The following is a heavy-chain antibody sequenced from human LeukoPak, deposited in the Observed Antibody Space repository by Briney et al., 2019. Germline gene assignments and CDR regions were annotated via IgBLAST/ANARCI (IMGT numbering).Heavy chain of an antibody. CDR2: ISSSGSTI. CDR3: AREYPGYFDY. Sequence: PGGSLRPSCAASGFTFSSYSMNWVRQAPGKGLEWVSSISSSGSTIYYADSVKGRFTISRDNAKNSLYLQMNSLRAEDTAVYYCAREYPGYFDYWGQGTLVTVSS. J-gene: IGHJ4*02. CDR1: GFTFSSYS. V-gene: IGHV3-48*04.